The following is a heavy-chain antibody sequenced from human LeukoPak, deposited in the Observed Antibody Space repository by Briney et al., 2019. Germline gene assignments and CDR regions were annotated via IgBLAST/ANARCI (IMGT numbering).Heavy chain of an antibody. CDR3: ARRRTAAASGYFDY. CDR2: IYTSGTA. CDR1: GVSLSGDY. J-gene: IGHJ4*02. Sequence: SETLSLTCTVSGVSLSGDYWSWIRQPAGKGLEWIGRIYTSGTANYNPSLKSRVTMSVDTSNNQFSLNLRSVTAADTAVYYCARRRTAAASGYFDYWGQGILVTVSS. D-gene: IGHD6-13*01. V-gene: IGHV4-4*07.